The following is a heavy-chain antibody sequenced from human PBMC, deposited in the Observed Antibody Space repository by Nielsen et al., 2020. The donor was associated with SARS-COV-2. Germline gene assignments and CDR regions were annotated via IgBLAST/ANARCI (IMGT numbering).Heavy chain of an antibody. CDR1: GFTFSSYA. Sequence: GESLKISCAASGFTFSSYAMHWVRQAPGKGLEWVAVISYDGSTKYYADSVKGRFTISRDNSKNTLYLQMNSLRAEDTAVYYCAITPVDTAMVSDYWGQGTLVTVSS. CDR2: ISYDGSTK. J-gene: IGHJ4*02. V-gene: IGHV3-30*04. D-gene: IGHD5-18*01. CDR3: AITPVDTAMVSDY.